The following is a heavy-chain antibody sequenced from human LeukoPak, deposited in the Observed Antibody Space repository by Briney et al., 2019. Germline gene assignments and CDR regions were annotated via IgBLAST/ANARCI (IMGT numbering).Heavy chain of an antibody. V-gene: IGHV4-59*01. CDR1: GGSISSYH. CDR3: AAHIVVVPAAMDGGYYYYMDV. D-gene: IGHD2-2*01. CDR2: IYYSGST. J-gene: IGHJ6*03. Sequence: SETLSLTCTVSGGSISSYHWSWIRQPPGKGLEWIGYIYYSGSTNYNPSLKSRVTISVDTSKNQFSLKLSSVTAADTAVYYCAAHIVVVPAAMDGGYYYYMDVWGKGTTVTVSS.